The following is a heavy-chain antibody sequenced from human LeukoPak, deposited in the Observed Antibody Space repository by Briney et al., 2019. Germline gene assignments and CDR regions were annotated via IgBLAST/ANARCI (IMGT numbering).Heavy chain of an antibody. CDR3: PRPYGGNSNFDY. Sequence: SETLSLTCTVSGGSISSTSYYWGWIRQPPGKGLEWIGSIYYSGNTYYNPSLKSRVTMSVDTSKNQFSLKLSSVTAADTAVYYCPRPYGGNSNFDYWGQGALVTVSS. CDR2: IYYSGNT. V-gene: IGHV4-39*01. J-gene: IGHJ4*02. D-gene: IGHD4-23*01. CDR1: GGSISSTSYY.